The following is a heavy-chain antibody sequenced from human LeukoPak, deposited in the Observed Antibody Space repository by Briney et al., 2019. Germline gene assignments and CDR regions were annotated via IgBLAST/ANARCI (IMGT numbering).Heavy chain of an antibody. CDR1: GFTFDDYA. V-gene: IGHV3-9*01. J-gene: IGHJ4*02. CDR2: ISWNSNSI. CDR3: AKDYYSSTLGGFDY. Sequence: PGGSLRLSCAASGFTFDDYAMHWVRQAPGKGLEWVSGISWNSNSIGYADSVKGRFTISRDNAKNSLYLQMNSLRPEDTALYYCAKDYYSSTLGGFDYWGRGTLVTVSS. D-gene: IGHD2-2*01.